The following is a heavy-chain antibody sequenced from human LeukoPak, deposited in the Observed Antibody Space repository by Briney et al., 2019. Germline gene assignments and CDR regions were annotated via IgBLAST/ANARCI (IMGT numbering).Heavy chain of an antibody. J-gene: IGHJ5*02. Sequence: ASVKVSCKASGYTFTSYGISWVRQAPGQGLEWMGWISAYNGNTNYAQKLQGRVTMTTDTSTSTAHMELRSLRSDDTAVYYCARDLDILTGPDPWGQGTLVTVSS. D-gene: IGHD3-9*01. V-gene: IGHV1-18*01. CDR2: ISAYNGNT. CDR3: ARDLDILTGPDP. CDR1: GYTFTSYG.